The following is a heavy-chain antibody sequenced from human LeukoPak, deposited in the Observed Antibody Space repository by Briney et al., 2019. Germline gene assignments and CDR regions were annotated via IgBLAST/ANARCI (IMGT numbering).Heavy chain of an antibody. J-gene: IGHJ3*02. D-gene: IGHD5-24*01. V-gene: IGHV1-2*02. CDR2: INPNSGGT. CDR1: GYTFTGYY. CDR3: ASRDGYTVGLI. Sequence: GASVKVSCKASGYTFTGYYMHWVRQAPGQGLEWMGWINPNSGGTNYAQKFQGRVTMTRNTSISTAYMELSSLRSEDTAVYYCASRDGYTVGLIWGQGTMVTVSS.